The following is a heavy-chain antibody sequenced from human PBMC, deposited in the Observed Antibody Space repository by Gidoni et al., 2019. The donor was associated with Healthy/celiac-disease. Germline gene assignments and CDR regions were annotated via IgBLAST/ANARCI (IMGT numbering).Heavy chain of an antibody. J-gene: IGHJ4*02. CDR2: IKQDGSEK. Sequence: EVQLVESGGGLVKPGGSLRLSCAASGFTFSIYWMSWVRQAPGKGLEWVANIKQDGSEKYYVDSVKGRFTISRDNAKNSLYLQMNSLRAEDTAVYYCARGGPMIVVVTYGYYFDYWGQGTLVTVSS. CDR1: GFTFSIYW. D-gene: IGHD3-22*01. CDR3: ARGGPMIVVVTYGYYFDY. V-gene: IGHV3-7*05.